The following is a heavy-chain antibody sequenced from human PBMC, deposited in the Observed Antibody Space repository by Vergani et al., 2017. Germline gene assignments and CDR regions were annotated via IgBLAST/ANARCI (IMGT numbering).Heavy chain of an antibody. D-gene: IGHD3-9*01. V-gene: IGHV4-38-2*01. CDR2: IYRTGRT. Sequence: QVQLQDSGPGLVKPSETLSLTCAVSGFSIDNGYYWDWIRQPPGKGLEWIGSIYRTGRTHFNPSLKSRVTISVDTSNNHFSLRLNSLTAADTAVYYCARRSGIVYDIFRGTQYFFDFWGQGTLVTVSS. CDR1: GFSIDNGYY. J-gene: IGHJ4*02. CDR3: ARRSGIVYDIFRGTQYFFDF.